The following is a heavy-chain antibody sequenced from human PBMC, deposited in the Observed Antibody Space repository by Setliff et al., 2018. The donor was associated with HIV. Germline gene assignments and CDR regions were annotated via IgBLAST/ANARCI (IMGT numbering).Heavy chain of an antibody. CDR3: ATGWSEDPTLLQVEYFQH. D-gene: IGHD1-1*01. V-gene: IGHV1-69*10. Sequence: SVKVSCKSSGGTFTGHVFSWVRQAPGQGLQWMGGIIPMRNIAKYAQQFQDRVTMTADKSTTTAYMELRSLTSEDTAVYYCATGWSEDPTLLQVEYFQHWGQGTLVTVSS. CDR1: GGTFTGHV. J-gene: IGHJ1*01. CDR2: IIPMRNIA.